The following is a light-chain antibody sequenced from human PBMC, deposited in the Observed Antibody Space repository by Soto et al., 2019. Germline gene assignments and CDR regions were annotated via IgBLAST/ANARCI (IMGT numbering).Light chain of an antibody. CDR2: GAS. Sequence: EIVMTQSPVTLSVSPGERATLSCRASQSVSSNLAWYRQKPGQAPSLLIYGASTRATGMPARFSGSGSGTEFTLTISSLQSEDFAVYYCQQYNNWPHTFGQGTKVEL. J-gene: IGKJ2*01. CDR1: QSVSSN. V-gene: IGKV3-15*01. CDR3: QQYNNWPHT.